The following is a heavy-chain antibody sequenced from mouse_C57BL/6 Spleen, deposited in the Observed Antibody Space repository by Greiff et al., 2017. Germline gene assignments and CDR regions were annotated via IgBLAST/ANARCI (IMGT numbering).Heavy chain of an antibody. CDR1: GFTFSSYG. CDR3: AREEGLRGFDY. V-gene: IGHV5-6*01. J-gene: IGHJ2*01. CDR2: ISSGGSYT. Sequence: EVKLVESGGDLVKPGGSLKLSCAASGFTFSSYGMSWVRQTPDKRLEWVATISSGGSYTYYPDSEKGRFTISRDNAKNTLYLQMSSLKSEDTAMYYCAREEGLRGFDYWGQGTTLTVSS. D-gene: IGHD2-4*01.